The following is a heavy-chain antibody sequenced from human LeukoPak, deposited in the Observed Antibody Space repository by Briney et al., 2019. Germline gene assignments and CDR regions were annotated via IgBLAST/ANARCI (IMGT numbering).Heavy chain of an antibody. D-gene: IGHD3-3*01. CDR1: GGSISSGSYY. CDR2: IYTSGST. Sequence: PSETLSLTCTVSGGSISSGSYYWSWIRQPAGKGLEWIGRIYTSGSTNYNPSLKSRVTISVDTSKNQFSLKLSSVTAADTAVYYCAKGFPPVSGVGGNSWFDPWGQGTLVTVSS. V-gene: IGHV4-61*02. J-gene: IGHJ5*02. CDR3: AKGFPPVSGVGGNSWFDP.